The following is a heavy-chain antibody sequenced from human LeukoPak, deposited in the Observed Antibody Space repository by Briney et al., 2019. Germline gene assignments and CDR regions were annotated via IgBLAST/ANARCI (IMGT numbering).Heavy chain of an antibody. Sequence: GGSPRLPCAASGLTFSIYSMNWVRQAPGKGLEWISYINSSSSGVYYADSVKGRFTISRDNAKNILYLQMNSLRAEDTAVYYCARDHYFDTSGYSRSLDYWGQGTLVTVSS. J-gene: IGHJ4*02. CDR3: ARDHYFDTSGYSRSLDY. CDR1: GLTFSIYS. D-gene: IGHD3-22*01. V-gene: IGHV3-48*01. CDR2: INSSSSGV.